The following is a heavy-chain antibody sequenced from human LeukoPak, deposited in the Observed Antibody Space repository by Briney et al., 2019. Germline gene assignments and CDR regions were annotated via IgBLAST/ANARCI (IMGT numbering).Heavy chain of an antibody. CDR1: GGSISSGGYY. J-gene: IGHJ5*02. V-gene: IGHV4-31*03. CDR3: ARALAAYYYDSSGSFDP. D-gene: IGHD3-22*01. CDR2: IYYSGST. Sequence: PSETLSLTCTVSGGSISSGGYYWSWIRQHPGKGLEWIGYIYYSGSTYYNPSLKSRVTISVDTSKNQFSLKLSSVTAADTAVYYCARALAAYYYDSSGSFDPWGQGTLVTVSS.